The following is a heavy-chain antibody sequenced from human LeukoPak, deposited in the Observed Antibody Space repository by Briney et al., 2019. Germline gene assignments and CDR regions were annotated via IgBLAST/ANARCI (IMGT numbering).Heavy chain of an antibody. CDR3: ARGLTMGHF. CDR1: GFTFSTYD. J-gene: IGHJ4*02. CDR2: ISTTGTTV. V-gene: IGHV3-48*03. D-gene: IGHD4/OR15-4a*01. Sequence: PGGSLRLSCAASGFTFSTYDMNWVRKAPGKGLECVSHISTTGTTVYYADAVKGRFTISRDNAKNSLYLQMNSLRAENTAVYYCARGLTMGHFGGQGTLVTVSS.